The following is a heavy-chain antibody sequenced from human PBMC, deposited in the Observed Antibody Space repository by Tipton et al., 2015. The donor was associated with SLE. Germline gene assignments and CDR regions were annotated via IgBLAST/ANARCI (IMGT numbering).Heavy chain of an antibody. D-gene: IGHD3-10*01. V-gene: IGHV3-30*04. Sequence: QLVQSGGGVVQPGRSLRLSCAASGFTFSSYAMHWVRQAPGKGLEWVAVISYDGSNKYYADSVKGRFTISRDNSKNTLYLQMNSLRAEDTAVYYCARVLLWFRSVYGMDVWGQGTTVTVSS. CDR2: ISYDGSNK. J-gene: IGHJ6*02. CDR3: ARVLLWFRSVYGMDV. CDR1: GFTFSSYA.